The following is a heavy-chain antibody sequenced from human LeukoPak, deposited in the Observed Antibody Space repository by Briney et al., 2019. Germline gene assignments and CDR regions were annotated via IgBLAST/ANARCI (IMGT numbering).Heavy chain of an antibody. CDR1: GFIFSNYW. CDR2: IKPDGSEK. J-gene: IGHJ4*02. Sequence: GGSLRLSCAASGFIFSNYWMSWVRQAPGKGLEWVANIKPDGSEKYYVDSVKGRFTISRDNAKNSLYLQMNSLRAEDTAIYYCTRDFGSIVVVTAIVDWGQGTLVTVSS. D-gene: IGHD2-21*02. CDR3: TRDFGSIVVVTAIVD. V-gene: IGHV3-7*01.